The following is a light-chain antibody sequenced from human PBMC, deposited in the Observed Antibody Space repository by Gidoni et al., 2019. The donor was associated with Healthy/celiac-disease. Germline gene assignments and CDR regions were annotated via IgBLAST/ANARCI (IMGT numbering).Light chain of an antibody. CDR1: SSDVGGYNY. J-gene: IGLJ3*02. CDR3: SSYTSSSTLE. V-gene: IGLV2-14*01. Sequence: SPGQSITISCTGTSSDVGGYNYVSWYQQHPGKAPKLMIHEVSNRPSGVSNRFSGSKSGNTASLTISGLQAEDEADYYCSSYTSSSTLEFGGGTKLTVL. CDR2: EVS.